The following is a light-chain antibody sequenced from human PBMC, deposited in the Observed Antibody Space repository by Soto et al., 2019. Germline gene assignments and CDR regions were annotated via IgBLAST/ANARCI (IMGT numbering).Light chain of an antibody. J-gene: IGKJ5*01. V-gene: IGKV3-15*01. CDR2: GAS. CDR1: QSVSSK. CDR3: QQYKNWPTIT. Sequence: IVLTQSPATRSLSPGERATLSCRASQSVSSKLAWYQQKPGQAPRLLIYGASTRATGIPARFSGSVSGTEFTLTISSLQSEDFAVYYGQQYKNWPTITFGQGTRLEIK.